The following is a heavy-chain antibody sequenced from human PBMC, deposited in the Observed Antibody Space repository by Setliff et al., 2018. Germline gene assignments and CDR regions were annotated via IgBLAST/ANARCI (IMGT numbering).Heavy chain of an antibody. CDR3: ARLPNYVWGSPVDY. CDR2: IYYSGTT. CDR1: GDSISSSRYY. V-gene: IGHV4-39*01. Sequence: PSETLSLTCTVSGDSISSSRYYWAWIRQPPGKGLEWIGNIYYSGTTYSNPSLKSRVTMSVDTSKNQFSLRLNSVTASDTAVYYCARLPNYVWGSPVDYWGRGTLVTVSS. D-gene: IGHD3-16*01. J-gene: IGHJ4*02.